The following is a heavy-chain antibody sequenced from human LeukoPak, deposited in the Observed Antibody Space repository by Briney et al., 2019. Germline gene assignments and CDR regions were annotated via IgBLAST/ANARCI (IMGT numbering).Heavy chain of an antibody. D-gene: IGHD3-10*01. CDR3: TTKAMVRGVITYYYYYMDV. V-gene: IGHV3-15*01. J-gene: IGHJ6*03. CDR2: IKSKTDGGTT. Sequence: GGSLRLSCAASGFTFSNAWMSWVRRAPGKGLEWVGRIKSKTDGGTTDYAAPVKGRFTISRDDSKNTLYLQMNSLKTEDTAVYYCTTKAMVRGVITYYYYYMDVWGKGTTVTVS. CDR1: GFTFSNAW.